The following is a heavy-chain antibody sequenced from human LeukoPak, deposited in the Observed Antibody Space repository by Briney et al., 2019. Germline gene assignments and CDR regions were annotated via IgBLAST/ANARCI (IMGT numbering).Heavy chain of an antibody. CDR1: GCTFSSYA. D-gene: IGHD2-2*01. Sequence: SVKVSCKASGCTFSSYAISWVRQAPGQGLEWMGGIIPIFGTANYAQKFQGRVTITADESTSTAYMELSSLRSEDTAVYYCARGPLYCSSTSCLLRYWGQGTLVTVSS. J-gene: IGHJ4*02. V-gene: IGHV1-69*13. CDR2: IIPIFGTA. CDR3: ARGPLYCSSTSCLLRY.